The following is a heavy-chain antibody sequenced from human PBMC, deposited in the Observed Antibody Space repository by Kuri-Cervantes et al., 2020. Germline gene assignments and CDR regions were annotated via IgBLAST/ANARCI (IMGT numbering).Heavy chain of an antibody. CDR1: GGSISSGGYY. Sequence: SETLSLTCTVSGGSISSGGYYWSWIRQHPGKGLEWIGYIYYSRSTYYNPSLKSRVTISVDTSKNQFSLKLSSVTAADTAVYYCARRSDVLLWFGESWGQGTLVTVSS. CDR2: IYYSRST. CDR3: ARRSDVLLWFGES. D-gene: IGHD3-10*01. V-gene: IGHV4-31*03. J-gene: IGHJ4*02.